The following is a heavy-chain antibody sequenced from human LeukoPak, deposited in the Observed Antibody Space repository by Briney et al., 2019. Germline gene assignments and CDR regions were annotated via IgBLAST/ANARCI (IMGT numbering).Heavy chain of an antibody. CDR3: ARDSVPAVVYGYDPTFDY. CDR1: GGTFSSYA. CDR2: IIPIFGTA. Sequence: ASVNVSCKASGGTFSSYAISWVRQAPGQGLEWMGGIIPIFGTANYAQKFQGRVTITADESTSTAYMELSSLRSEDTAVYYCARDSVPAVVYGYDPTFDYWGQGTLVTVSS. D-gene: IGHD5-12*01. J-gene: IGHJ4*02. V-gene: IGHV1-69*13.